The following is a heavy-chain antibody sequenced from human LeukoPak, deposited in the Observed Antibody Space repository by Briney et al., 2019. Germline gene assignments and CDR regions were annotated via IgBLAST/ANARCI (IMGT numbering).Heavy chain of an antibody. CDR3: AREYSGSGSYYNPSIDV. V-gene: IGHV3-30-3*01. D-gene: IGHD3-10*01. CDR1: GFTFSRYA. Sequence: SGGSLRLSCAANGFTFSRYAMHWHPQAPGKGLDWVPGISYDGSSKYHADSVKVRFTISRDNSKNTLYLQMNSLRAEDTAVYYCAREYSGSGSYYNPSIDVWGQGTTVTVSS. CDR2: ISYDGSSK. J-gene: IGHJ6*02.